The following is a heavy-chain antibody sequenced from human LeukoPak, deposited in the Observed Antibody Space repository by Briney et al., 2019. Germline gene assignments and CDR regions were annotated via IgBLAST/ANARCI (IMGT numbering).Heavy chain of an antibody. CDR2: ISSSSSYI. CDR3: ARGSGSYDQLDV. Sequence: GGSLRLSCAASGFTFTSYTMNWVRQAPWKGLEWVSSISSSSSYIYYADSVKGRFTISRDNAKNSLYLQMNSLRAEDTAVYYCARGSGSYDQLDVWGKGTTVTVSS. CDR1: GFTFTSYT. V-gene: IGHV3-21*01. J-gene: IGHJ6*04. D-gene: IGHD1-26*01.